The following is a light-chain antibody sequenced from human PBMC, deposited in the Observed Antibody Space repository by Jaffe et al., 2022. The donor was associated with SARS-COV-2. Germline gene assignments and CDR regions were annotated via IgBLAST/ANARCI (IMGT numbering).Light chain of an antibody. CDR2: KNN. CDR1: SSNIGNNY. J-gene: IGLJ3*02. Sequence: QSVLTQPPSVSAAPGQKVTISCSGSSSNIGNNYVSWYQQFPGTAPKLLIYKNNERPSGIPDRFSGSKSGTSATLGITGLQTGDEADYYCGTWDSSLSVWVFGGGTKLTVL. CDR3: GTWDSSLSVWV. V-gene: IGLV1-51*02.